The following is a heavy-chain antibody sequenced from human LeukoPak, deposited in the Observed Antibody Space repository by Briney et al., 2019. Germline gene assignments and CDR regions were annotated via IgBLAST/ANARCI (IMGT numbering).Heavy chain of an antibody. CDR2: INPSGGST. CDR3: ARDTGSYSYGFETNY. J-gene: IGHJ4*02. V-gene: IGHV1-46*01. Sequence: GASVKVSCKASGYTFTSYYMHWVRQAPGQGLEWMGIINPSGGSTSYAQKFQGRVTMTRDMSTSTVYMELSSLRSEDTAVYYCARDTGSYSYGFETNYWGQGTLVTVSS. CDR1: GYTFTSYY. D-gene: IGHD5-18*01.